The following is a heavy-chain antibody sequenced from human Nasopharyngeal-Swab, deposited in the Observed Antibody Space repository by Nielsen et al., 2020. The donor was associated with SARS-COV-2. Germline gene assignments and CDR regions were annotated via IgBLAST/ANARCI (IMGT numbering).Heavy chain of an antibody. V-gene: IGHV3-74*01. J-gene: IGHJ2*01. CDR1: GFTFSSYW. D-gene: IGHD4/OR15-4a*01. CDR3: VREGASYWYFDL. CDR2: TSSDGSTT. Sequence: GGSLRLSCAASGFTFSSYWMHWVRQPPGKGLEYISRTSSDGSTTNYADSVKGRFTVSRDNAKNPLFLQMNGLRVQDTAVYSCVREGASYWYFDLWGRGTLVAVSS.